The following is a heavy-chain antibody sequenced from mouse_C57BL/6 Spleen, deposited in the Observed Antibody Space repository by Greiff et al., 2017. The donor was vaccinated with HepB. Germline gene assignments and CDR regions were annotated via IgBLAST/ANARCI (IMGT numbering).Heavy chain of an antibody. V-gene: IGHV1-55*01. CDR2: IYPGSGST. D-gene: IGHD6-5*01. J-gene: IGHJ2*01. Sequence: VQLQQPGAELVKPGASVKMSCKASGYTFTSYWITWVKQRPGQGLEWIGDIYPGSGSTNYNEKFKSKATLTVDTSSSTAYMQLSSLTSEDSAVYYCARRELSYGRDGLDYWGQGTTLTVSS. CDR3: ARRELSYGRDGLDY. CDR1: GYTFTSYW.